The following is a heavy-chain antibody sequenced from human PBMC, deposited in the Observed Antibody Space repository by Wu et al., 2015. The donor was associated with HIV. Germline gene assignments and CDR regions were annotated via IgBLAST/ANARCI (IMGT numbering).Heavy chain of an antibody. CDR2: VNPENGKR. Sequence: QVQLMQSGAEVKKPGASVKVSCRVSGYSLTELSMHWVRQAPGKGLEWMGGVNPENGKRIYAQKFQGRVTMTEDTSTDTAYMELSSLRSEDTAIYYCAAVRGDYDYYFYMDVWGKGTTVTVSS. CDR3: AAVRGDYDYYFYMDV. CDR1: GYSLTELS. J-gene: IGHJ6*03. D-gene: IGHD2-21*02. V-gene: IGHV1-24*01.